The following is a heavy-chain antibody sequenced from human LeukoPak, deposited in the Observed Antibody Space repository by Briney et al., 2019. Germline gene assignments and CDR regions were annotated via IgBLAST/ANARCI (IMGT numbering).Heavy chain of an antibody. D-gene: IGHD6-13*01. CDR1: GYTFTGYY. J-gene: IGHJ2*01. V-gene: IGHV1-2*02. Sequence: GASVKVSCKASGYTFTGYYMHWVRQAPGQGLEWMGWINPNSGGTNYAQKFQGRVTMTTDTSTSTAYMELRSLRSDDTAVYYCARGASSSWYPTGLDWRPKVKWYLDLWGRGTLVTVSS. CDR3: ARGASSSWYPTGLDWRPKVKWYLDL. CDR2: INPNSGGT.